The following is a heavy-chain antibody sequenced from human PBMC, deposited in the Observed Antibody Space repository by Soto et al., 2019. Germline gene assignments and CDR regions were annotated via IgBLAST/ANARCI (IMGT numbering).Heavy chain of an antibody. CDR3: AGGDVDTAMVCDY. CDR1: GGTFSSYA. Sequence: ASVKVSCKASGGTFSSYAISWVRQAPGQGLEWMGGIIPIFGTANYAQKFQGRVTITADESTSTAYMELSSLRSEDTAVYYCAGGDVDTAMVCDYWGQGTLVTVSS. J-gene: IGHJ4*02. D-gene: IGHD5-18*01. CDR2: IIPIFGTA. V-gene: IGHV1-69*13.